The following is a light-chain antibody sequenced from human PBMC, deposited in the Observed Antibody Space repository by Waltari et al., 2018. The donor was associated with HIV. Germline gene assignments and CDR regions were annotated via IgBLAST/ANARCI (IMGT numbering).Light chain of an antibody. CDR3: CSCPRSGIRYV. CDR2: EVT. CDR1: SSNVGCDDL. Sequence: QSALTQPASVPGSPGQSITISCTGTSSNVGCDDLVSWYQQHPGEAPKLIIYEVTKRPSGVSNRFSGSKSGNTASLTISGLQAEDEADYYCCSCPRSGIRYVFGTGTKVTVL. J-gene: IGLJ1*01. V-gene: IGLV2-23*02.